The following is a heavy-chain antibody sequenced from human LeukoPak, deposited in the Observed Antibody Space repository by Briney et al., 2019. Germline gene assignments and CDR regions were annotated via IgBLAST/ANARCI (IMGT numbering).Heavy chain of an antibody. V-gene: IGHV3-74*01. CDR1: GFTFSDFW. D-gene: IGHD6-25*01. CDR2: TSNDGSHT. J-gene: IGHJ4*02. CDR3: TRGRYSGSSYRFS. Sequence: GGSLRLSCAASGFTFSDFWMNWVRQAPGKGPEWLSRTSNDGSHTVYADSAKGRFTASRDNTKNTGYLEVTNPSPEDTAVYYCTRGRYSGSSYRFSWGQGTPVTVAS.